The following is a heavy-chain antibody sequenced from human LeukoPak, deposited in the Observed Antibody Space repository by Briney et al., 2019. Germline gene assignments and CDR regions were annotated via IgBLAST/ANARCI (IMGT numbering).Heavy chain of an antibody. D-gene: IGHD3-22*01. Sequence: GRSLRLSCAASGFTFITCGIHWVRQAPGKGLEWVADISNHGYNKYYAESAKGRFTISRDICKNTVSLQMNSLRAEDTAVYYCAKAGYYDSSGYYYYFDCWGQGTLVTVSS. CDR2: ISNHGYNK. V-gene: IGHV3-30*18. CDR1: GFTFITCG. J-gene: IGHJ4*02. CDR3: AKAGYYDSSGYYYYFDC.